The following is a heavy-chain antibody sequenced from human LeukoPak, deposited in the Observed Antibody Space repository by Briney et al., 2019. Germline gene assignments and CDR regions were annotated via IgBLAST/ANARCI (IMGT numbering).Heavy chain of an antibody. CDR2: LNPSGGST. D-gene: IGHD5-12*01. J-gene: IGHJ4*02. CDR1: GYTFTSYY. Sequence: ASVKVSCKASGYTFTSYYMHWVRQAPGQGLEWMGMLNPSGGSTSYAQKFQGRVTMTRDTSTSTVYTELSSLRSEDTAVYYCARDGVEYSGYEERPALDYWGQGTLVTVSS. CDR3: ARDGVEYSGYEERPALDY. V-gene: IGHV1-46*01.